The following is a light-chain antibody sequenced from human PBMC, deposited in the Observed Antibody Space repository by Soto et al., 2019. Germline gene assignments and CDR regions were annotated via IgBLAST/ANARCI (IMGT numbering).Light chain of an antibody. CDR1: QGIGNE. J-gene: IGKJ1*01. V-gene: IGKV1-6*01. CDR2: AAS. CDR3: LQDYNYPRT. Sequence: AIQMTQSPSSLSASVGDRVTITCRASQGIGNELGWYQHKPGKAPKLLIHAASSLHSGVPSRFSGSGSGTDFTLTISSLQPEDFATYYCLQDYNYPRTFGQGTKVEIK.